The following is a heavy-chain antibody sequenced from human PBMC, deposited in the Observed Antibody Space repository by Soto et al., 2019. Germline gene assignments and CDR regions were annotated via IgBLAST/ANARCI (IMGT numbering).Heavy chain of an antibody. CDR3: AKGSNRPLYGDWKDDAFDI. J-gene: IGHJ3*02. CDR1: GFTFSSYA. CDR2: ISGSGGST. V-gene: IGHV3-23*01. D-gene: IGHD4-17*01. Sequence: GGSLRLSCAASGFTFSSYAMSWVRQAPGKGLEWVSAISGSGGSTYYADSVKGRFTISRDNSKNTLYLQMNSLRAEDTAVYYCAKGSNRPLYGDWKDDAFDIWGQGTMVTVSS.